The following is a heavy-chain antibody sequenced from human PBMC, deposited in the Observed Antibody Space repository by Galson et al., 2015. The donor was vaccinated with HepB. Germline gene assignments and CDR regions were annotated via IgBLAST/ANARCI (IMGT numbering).Heavy chain of an antibody. V-gene: IGHV3-9*01. Sequence: FLGLSCAASGVAFDDYAMHWVRQAPGKGLEWVSGISWNSGSIGYADSVKGRFTISRDNAKNSLYLQMNSLRAEDTALYYCAKGFGGERAGELYYFDYWGQGTLVTVSS. CDR2: ISWNSGSI. D-gene: IGHD3-10*01. CDR1: GVAFDDYA. J-gene: IGHJ4*02. CDR3: AKGFGGERAGELYYFDY.